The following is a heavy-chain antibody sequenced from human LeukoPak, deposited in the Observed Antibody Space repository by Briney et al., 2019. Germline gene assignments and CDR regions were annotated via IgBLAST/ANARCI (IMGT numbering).Heavy chain of an antibody. CDR1: GFTFSNYG. CDR3: TKAYGYCTTTSCSHEEFDY. V-gene: IGHV3-30*18. CDR2: ISYDGSNK. J-gene: IGHJ4*02. D-gene: IGHD2-2*01. Sequence: GGSLRLSCAASGFTFSNYGMHWVRQAPGKGLEWVAVISYDGSNKYYADSVKGRFAISRDNSKNTLYLQMNSLTAEDTAVYCCTKAYGYCTTTSCSHEEFDYWGQGTLVTVSS.